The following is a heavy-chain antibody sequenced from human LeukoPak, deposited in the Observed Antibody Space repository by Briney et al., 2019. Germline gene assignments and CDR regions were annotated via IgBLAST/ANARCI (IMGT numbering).Heavy chain of an antibody. CDR1: GYTFTSYA. CDR3: ARDSAKYGSGSYYRYYFDC. D-gene: IGHD3-10*01. Sequence: ASVKVSCKASGYTFTSYAISWVRQAPGQGLEWMGGIIPIFGTANYAQKFQGRVTITADESTSTAYMELSSLRSEDTAVYYCARDSAKYGSGSYYRYYFDCWGQGTLVTVSS. CDR2: IIPIFGTA. V-gene: IGHV1-69*13. J-gene: IGHJ4*02.